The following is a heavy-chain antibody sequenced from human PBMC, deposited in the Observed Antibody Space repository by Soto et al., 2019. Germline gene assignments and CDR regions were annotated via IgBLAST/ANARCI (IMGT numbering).Heavy chain of an antibody. J-gene: IGHJ1*01. Sequence: PGGSLRLSCAASGFTFDDYAMHWVRQAPGKGLEWVSGISWNSGSIGYADSVKGRFTISRDNAKNSLYLQMNSLRAEDTALYYCAKGSLYGYSSPEGYFQHWGQGTLVTVSS. D-gene: IGHD6-19*01. V-gene: IGHV3-9*01. CDR1: GFTFDDYA. CDR3: AKGSLYGYSSPEGYFQH. CDR2: ISWNSGSI.